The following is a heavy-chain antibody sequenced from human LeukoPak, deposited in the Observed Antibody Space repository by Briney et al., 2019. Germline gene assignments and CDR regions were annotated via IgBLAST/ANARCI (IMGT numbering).Heavy chain of an antibody. CDR3: ARDRDSYGDYSFFYMDV. D-gene: IGHD5-18*01. J-gene: IGHJ6*03. V-gene: IGHV1-2*02. CDR2: INPHSGGT. Sequence: ASVKVSCKASGYTFNAYYIHWVRQAPGQGREWMGWINPHSGGTNSTQKFQDRVTMTRDTSISTVYMELRRLRSDDTAVYYCARDRDSYGDYSFFYMDVWGKGTTVAVSS. CDR1: GYTFNAYY.